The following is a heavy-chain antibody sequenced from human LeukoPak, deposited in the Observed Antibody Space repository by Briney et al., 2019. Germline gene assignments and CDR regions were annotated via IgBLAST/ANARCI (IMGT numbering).Heavy chain of an antibody. CDR3: ARGASAGYNLDPFDY. D-gene: IGHD5-24*01. J-gene: IGHJ4*02. V-gene: IGHV4-59*08. CDR1: VGSLSSYY. CDR2: IYYSGST. Sequence: PSETLSLTCTVPVGSLSSYYRSWIRQRPGKGLEWIWYIYYSGSTKYNPSLKSRVTISVDPSKNQFSLKLSSVNAADTAVYYCARGASAGYNLDPFDYWGQGTRVTVSS.